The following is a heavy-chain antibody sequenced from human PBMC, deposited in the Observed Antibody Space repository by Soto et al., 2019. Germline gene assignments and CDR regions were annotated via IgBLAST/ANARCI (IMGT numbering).Heavy chain of an antibody. Sequence: ASVKVSCKASGYTFTSYYMHWVRQAPGQGLEWMGWISAYNGNTNYAQKLQGRVTMTTDTSTSTAYMELRSLRSDDTAVYYCARAFGTVTTGDWFDPWGQGTLVTVSS. V-gene: IGHV1-18*04. J-gene: IGHJ5*02. CDR1: GYTFTSYY. CDR2: ISAYNGNT. CDR3: ARAFGTVTTGDWFDP. D-gene: IGHD4-17*01.